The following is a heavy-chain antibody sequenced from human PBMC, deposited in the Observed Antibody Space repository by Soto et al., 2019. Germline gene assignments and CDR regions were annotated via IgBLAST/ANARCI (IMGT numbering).Heavy chain of an antibody. CDR3: ATLRVVSRPYYYYYGMDV. J-gene: IGHJ6*02. D-gene: IGHD2-15*01. CDR1: GYTLTELS. Sequence: GASVKVSCKVSGYTLTELSMHWVRQAPGKGLEWMGGFDPEDGETIYAQKFQGRVTMTEGTSTDTAYMELSSLRSEDTAVYYCATLRVVSRPYYYYYGMDVWGQGTTVTVSS. V-gene: IGHV1-24*01. CDR2: FDPEDGET.